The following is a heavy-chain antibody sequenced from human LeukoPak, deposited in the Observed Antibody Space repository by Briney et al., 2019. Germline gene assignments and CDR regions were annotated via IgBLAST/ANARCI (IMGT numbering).Heavy chain of an antibody. CDR3: ATDRGSWYGGYFDY. Sequence: GASVKVSCKVSGYTLTELSMHWVRQAPGKGLEWMGGIDAEDGETIYAQKFQGRVTMTEDTSTYTAYMELSRLRSEDAAVYYCATDRGSWYGGYFDYWGPGTLVTVSS. V-gene: IGHV1-24*01. J-gene: IGHJ4*02. D-gene: IGHD6-13*01. CDR1: GYTLTELS. CDR2: IDAEDGET.